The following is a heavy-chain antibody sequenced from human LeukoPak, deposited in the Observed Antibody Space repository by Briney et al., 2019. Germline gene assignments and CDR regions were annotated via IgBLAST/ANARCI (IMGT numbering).Heavy chain of an antibody. CDR3: ATDLYCGGDCYQSDY. CDR2: ISSSSSYI. D-gene: IGHD2-21*02. Sequence: GGSLRLSCAASGFTFSSYSMNWVRQAPGKGLEWVSSISSSSSYIYYADSVKGRFTISRDNAKNSLYLQMNSLRAEDTAVYYCATDLYCGGDCYQSDYWGQGTLVTVSS. J-gene: IGHJ4*02. V-gene: IGHV3-21*01. CDR1: GFTFSSYS.